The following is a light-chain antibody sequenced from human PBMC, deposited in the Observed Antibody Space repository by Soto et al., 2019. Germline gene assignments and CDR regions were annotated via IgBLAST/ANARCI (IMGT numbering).Light chain of an antibody. CDR1: QSVRSN. J-gene: IGKJ5*01. CDR3: QQYNKWPPIN. V-gene: IGKV3-15*01. CDR2: GAS. Sequence: ERVVTETPGTLSVSPGGRATRACRSSQSVRSNLAWYQQKPGQAPRLLIFGASTRATGIPARFSGSGSGTEFTLTIISLQSEDFAVYYCQQYNKWPPINFGQGTRLEIK.